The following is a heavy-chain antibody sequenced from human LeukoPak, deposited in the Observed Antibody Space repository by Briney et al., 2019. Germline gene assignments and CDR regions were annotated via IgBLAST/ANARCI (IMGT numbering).Heavy chain of an antibody. J-gene: IGHJ6*02. CDR1: GFTFSSHW. Sequence: PGGSLRLSCAGSGFTFSSHWMSWVRQAPGKGLEGVANIKQDGSEKYYVDSVRGRFTISRDNAKNSLYLQMNSLRAEDTAVYYCARDLRIAAAGHHTYYYFGMDVWGQGTTVTVSS. V-gene: IGHV3-7*01. D-gene: IGHD6-13*01. CDR2: IKQDGSEK. CDR3: ARDLRIAAAGHHTYYYFGMDV.